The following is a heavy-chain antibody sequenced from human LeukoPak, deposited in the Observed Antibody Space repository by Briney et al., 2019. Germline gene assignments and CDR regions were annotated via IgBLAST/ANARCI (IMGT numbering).Heavy chain of an antibody. CDR2: FSGSGGST. V-gene: IGHV3-23*01. CDR1: GFTFSSYA. D-gene: IGHD4/OR15-4a*01. Sequence: GGSLRLSCAASGFTFSSYAMSWVRQAPGKGLEWVSSFSGSGGSTYYADSVKGRFTISRDNSKNTLYLQMTSLRAEDTAVYYCARSGLSRFDYWGQGTLVTVSS. J-gene: IGHJ4*02. CDR3: ARSGLSRFDY.